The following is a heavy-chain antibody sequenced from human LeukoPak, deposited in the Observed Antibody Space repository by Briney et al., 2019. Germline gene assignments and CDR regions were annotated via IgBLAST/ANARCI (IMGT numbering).Heavy chain of an antibody. CDR2: ISAYNGNT. D-gene: IGHD6-19*01. CDR1: GYTFTSYG. Sequence: APVKASCKASGYTFTSYGISWVRQAPGQWLEWMGWISAYNGNTNYAQKLQGRVTMTTDTSTSTAYMELRSLRSDDTAVYYCASLTRIAVAGTYTYYFDYWGQGTLVTVSS. V-gene: IGHV1-18*01. CDR3: ASLTRIAVAGTYTYYFDY. J-gene: IGHJ4*02.